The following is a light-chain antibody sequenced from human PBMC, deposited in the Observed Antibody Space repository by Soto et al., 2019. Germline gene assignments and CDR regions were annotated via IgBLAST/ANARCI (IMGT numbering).Light chain of an antibody. Sequence: SVLTQPPSVSGAPGQRVTISCTGSSSNIGAGYDVHWYQQLPGTAPKLLIYGNNNRPSGVPDRFSGSTSGTSASLAITGLQAEDEADYYCQSYDSSLSGSDVFGTGTQVTVL. CDR3: QSYDSSLSGSDV. CDR2: GNN. J-gene: IGLJ1*01. CDR1: SSNIGAGYD. V-gene: IGLV1-40*01.